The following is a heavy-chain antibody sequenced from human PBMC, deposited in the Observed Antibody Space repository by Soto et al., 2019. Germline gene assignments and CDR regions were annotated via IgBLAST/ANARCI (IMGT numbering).Heavy chain of an antibody. CDR3: SSSGWYRGDY. Sequence: GGSLRLSCAASGFTFSSYAMSWVRQAPGKGLEWVSAISGSGGSTYYADSVKGRFTISRDNSKNTLYLQMNSLRAEDTAVYYCSSSGWYRGDYWGQGTLVTVSS. V-gene: IGHV3-23*01. CDR1: GFTFSSYA. CDR2: ISGSGGST. D-gene: IGHD6-19*01. J-gene: IGHJ4*02.